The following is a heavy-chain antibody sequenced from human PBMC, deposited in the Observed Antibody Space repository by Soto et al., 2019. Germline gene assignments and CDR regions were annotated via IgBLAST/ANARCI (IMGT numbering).Heavy chain of an antibody. CDR2: IYYSGST. D-gene: IGHD3-10*01. V-gene: IGHV4-61*01. J-gene: IGHJ4*02. Sequence: SETLSLTCTVSGGSVSSGSYYWSWIRQPPGKGLEWIGYIYYSGSTNYNPSLKSRVTISVDTSKNQFSLRLSSVTAADTAVYYCARGGVLWFGELFSVAGPSDYFDYWGQGTLVTVSS. CDR1: GGSVSSGSYY. CDR3: ARGGVLWFGELFSVAGPSDYFDY.